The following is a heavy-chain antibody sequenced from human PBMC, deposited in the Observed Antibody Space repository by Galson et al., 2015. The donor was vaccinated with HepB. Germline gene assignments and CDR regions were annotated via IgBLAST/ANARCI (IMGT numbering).Heavy chain of an antibody. J-gene: IGHJ6*02. CDR1: GDSVSNNNVA. CDR2: THYRAKWYN. D-gene: IGHD6-19*01. V-gene: IGHV6-1*01. Sequence: CAISGDSVSNNNVAWNWIRQSPSRGLEWLGRTHYRAKWYNDYAVSVRSRITINPDTSQNQFSLQLNSVTPEDTAVYYCAGVVGTIYYYGMDVWGQGTTVTVSS. CDR3: AGVVGTIYYYGMDV.